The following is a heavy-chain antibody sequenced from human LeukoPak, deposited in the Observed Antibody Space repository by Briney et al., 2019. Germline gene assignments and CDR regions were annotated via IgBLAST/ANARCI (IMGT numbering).Heavy chain of an antibody. CDR2: IYHSGST. CDR3: ARLRLGYCSGGSCYPGAFDI. Sequence: SETLSLTCTVSGGSISSGGYYWSWIRQPPGKGLEWIGYIYHSGSTYYNPSLKSRVTISVDTSKNQFSLKLSSVTAADTAVYYCARLRLGYCSGGSCYPGAFDIWGQGTMVTVSS. D-gene: IGHD2-15*01. CDR1: GGSISSGGYY. V-gene: IGHV4-30-2*01. J-gene: IGHJ3*02.